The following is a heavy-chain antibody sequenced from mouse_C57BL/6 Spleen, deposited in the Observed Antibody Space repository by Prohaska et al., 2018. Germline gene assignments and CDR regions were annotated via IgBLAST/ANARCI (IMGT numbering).Heavy chain of an antibody. J-gene: IGHJ3*01. Sequence: GAELVKPGASVKLSCKASGYTFSSYWMQWVKQRPGQGLEWIGEIDPSDSYTNYNQKFKGKAALTVDTSSSTAYMQLSSLTSEDSAVYYCARLRLAWFAYWGQGTLVTVSA. V-gene: IGHV1-50*01. CDR1: GYTFSSYW. CDR2: IDPSDSYT. CDR3: ARLRLAWFAY. D-gene: IGHD3-2*02.